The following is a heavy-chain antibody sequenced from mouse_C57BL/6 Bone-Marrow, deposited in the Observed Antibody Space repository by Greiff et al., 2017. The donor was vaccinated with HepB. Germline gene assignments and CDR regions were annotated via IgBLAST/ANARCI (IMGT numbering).Heavy chain of an antibody. CDR3: ARGRACDGSSYNAFDY. CDR1: GYTFTSYW. Sequence: VQLQQSGAELVKPGASVKMSCKASGYTFTSYWITWVKQRPGQGLEWIGEIYPGSGSTNYNEKFKGKATLTVDTSSSTAYMQLSSLTSEDSEVYSVARGRACDGSSYNAFDYWGQGTLVTVSA. D-gene: IGHD1-1*01. CDR2: IYPGSGST. V-gene: IGHV1-55*01. J-gene: IGHJ3*01.